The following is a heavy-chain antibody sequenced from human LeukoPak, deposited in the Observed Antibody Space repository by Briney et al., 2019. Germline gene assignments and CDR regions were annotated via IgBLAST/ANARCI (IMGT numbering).Heavy chain of an antibody. CDR2: ISSNGGST. D-gene: IGHD5-24*01. Sequence: GGSLRLSCSASGLTFSSYAMPWVRQAPGKGLEYVSAISSNGGSTYYADSVKGRFPISRDNSKNTLYLQMSSLRAEDTAVYYCATNRGWASGDAFDIWGQGTMVTVSS. CDR3: ATNRGWASGDAFDI. V-gene: IGHV3-64D*09. CDR1: GLTFSSYA. J-gene: IGHJ3*02.